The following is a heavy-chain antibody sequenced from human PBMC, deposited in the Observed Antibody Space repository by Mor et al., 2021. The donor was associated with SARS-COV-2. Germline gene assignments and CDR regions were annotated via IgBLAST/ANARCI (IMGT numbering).Heavy chain of an antibody. D-gene: IGHD1-26*01. CDR3: AKDRWELTRYYFDY. CDR2: GGST. J-gene: IGHJ4*02. V-gene: IGHV3-23*01. Sequence: GGSTYYADSVKVRFTISRDNSKNTLYLQMNSLRAEDTAVYYCAKDRWELTRYYFDYWGQGTLVTVSS.